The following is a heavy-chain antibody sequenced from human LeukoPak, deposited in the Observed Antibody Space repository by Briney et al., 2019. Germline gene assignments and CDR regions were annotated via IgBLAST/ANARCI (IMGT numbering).Heavy chain of an antibody. V-gene: IGHV1-8*01. Sequence: ASVKVSCKASGYTFTSYDINWVRQATGQGLEWMGWMNPNSGNTGYAQKFQGRVTMTRNTSISTAYMELSSLRSEDTAVYYCARGYCSSTSCYEYYYYGMDVWGQGTTVTVSS. J-gene: IGHJ6*02. D-gene: IGHD2-2*01. CDR1: GYTFTSYD. CDR3: ARGYCSSTSCYEYYYYGMDV. CDR2: MNPNSGNT.